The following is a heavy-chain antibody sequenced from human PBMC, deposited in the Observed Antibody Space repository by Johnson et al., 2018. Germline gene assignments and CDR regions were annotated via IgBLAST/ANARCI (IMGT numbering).Heavy chain of an antibody. CDR2: ISYDGTNK. CDR3: ARPHCSSTSCFSRGDGFDI. CDR1: GFTFSSYG. J-gene: IGHJ3*02. Sequence: VQLLETGGGVVQPGRSLRLSCAASGFTFSSYGMHWVRQAPGKGLEWVAVISYDGTNKYYADSVKGRFPISRDNSKNTLDLQVNGLRAGDTAVFYCARPHCSSTSCFSRGDGFDIWGQGTMVTVSS. D-gene: IGHD2-2*01. V-gene: IGHV3-30*03.